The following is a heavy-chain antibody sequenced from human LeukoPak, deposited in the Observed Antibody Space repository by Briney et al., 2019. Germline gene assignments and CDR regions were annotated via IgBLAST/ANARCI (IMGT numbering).Heavy chain of an antibody. Sequence: GGSLRLSCAASGFTFSSYAMNWVRQAAGRGLEWVSSITGSDGATVYADSVKGRFTITRDNSKNTLYLLMNTLRAEDTAVYYCAKVGGAHYDTSGYLTSWGQGALVTVSS. CDR2: ITGSDGAT. V-gene: IGHV3-23*01. D-gene: IGHD3-22*01. CDR3: AKVGGAHYDTSGYLTS. J-gene: IGHJ4*02. CDR1: GFTFSSYA.